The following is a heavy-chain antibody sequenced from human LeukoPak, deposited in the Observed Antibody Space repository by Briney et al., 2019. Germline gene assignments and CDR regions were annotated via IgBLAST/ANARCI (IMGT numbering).Heavy chain of an antibody. CDR1: GYTFTSYY. V-gene: IGHV1-46*01. D-gene: IGHD4-23*01. CDR3: ARARPGVTYFDY. J-gene: IGHJ4*02. CDR2: INPSGGST. Sequence: ASVKVSCKASGYTFTSYYMHWVRQAPGQGLEWMGIINPSGGSTSYAQKFQGRVAMTRDTSTSTVYMELSSLRSEDTAVYYCARARPGVTYFDYWGQGTLVTVSS.